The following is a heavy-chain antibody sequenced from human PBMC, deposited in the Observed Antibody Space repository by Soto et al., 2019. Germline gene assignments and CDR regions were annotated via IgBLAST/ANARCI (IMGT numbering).Heavy chain of an antibody. CDR1: INYQY. D-gene: IGHD3-9*01. CDR3: ARVRTGYFDY. Sequence: INYQYWTFIRQPPGKGLEWIGYIYYNGNTNYNPSLESRVTISVDRSRNQFSLRLTSLTAADTAVYYCARVRTGYFDYWGRGALVTVSS. J-gene: IGHJ4*02. V-gene: IGHV4-59*11. CDR2: IYYNGNT.